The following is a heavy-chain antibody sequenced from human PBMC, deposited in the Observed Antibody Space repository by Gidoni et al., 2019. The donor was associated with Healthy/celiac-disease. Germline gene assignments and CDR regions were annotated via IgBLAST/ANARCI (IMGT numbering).Heavy chain of an antibody. CDR2: IKSKTDGGTT. CDR3: TTEPITIFGVVDDY. CDR1: GFTFSNAW. V-gene: IGHV3-15*01. J-gene: IGHJ4*02. Sequence: EVQLVESGGGLVKPGGSLRLSCAASGFTFSNAWMSWVRQAPGKGLEWVGRIKSKTDGGTTDYAAPVKGRFTISRDDSKNTLYLQMNSLKTEDTAVYYCTTEPITIFGVVDDYWGQGTLVTVSS. D-gene: IGHD3-3*01.